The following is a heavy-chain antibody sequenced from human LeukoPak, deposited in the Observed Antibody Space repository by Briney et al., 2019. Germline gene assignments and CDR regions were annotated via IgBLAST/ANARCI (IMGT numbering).Heavy chain of an antibody. CDR1: GFTFSSYW. Sequence: GGSLRPSCAASGFTFSSYWMSWVRQAPGKGLEWVANIKQDGSEKYYVDSVKGRFTISRDNAKNSLYLQMNSLRAEDTAVYYCARGYSSSSDDASDIWGQGTMVTASS. CDR2: IKQDGSEK. V-gene: IGHV3-7*01. CDR3: ARGYSSSSDDASDI. J-gene: IGHJ3*02. D-gene: IGHD6-6*01.